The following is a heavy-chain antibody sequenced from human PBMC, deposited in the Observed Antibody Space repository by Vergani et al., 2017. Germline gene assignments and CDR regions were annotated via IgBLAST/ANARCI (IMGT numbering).Heavy chain of an antibody. V-gene: IGHV1-69*01. CDR3: ARASNCTNGVCYSYYYYGMDV. CDR1: GGTFSSYA. CDR2: IIPIFGTA. J-gene: IGHJ6*02. D-gene: IGHD2-8*01. Sequence: QVQLVQSGAEVKKPGSSVKVSCKASGGTFSSYAISWVRQAPGQGLEWMGGIIPIFGTANYAQKFQGRVTITADESTSTAYMELSSLRSEDTAVYYCARASNCTNGVCYSYYYYGMDVWGQGTTVTVSS.